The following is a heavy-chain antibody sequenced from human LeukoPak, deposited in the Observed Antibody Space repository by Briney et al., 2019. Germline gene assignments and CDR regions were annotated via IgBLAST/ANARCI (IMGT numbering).Heavy chain of an antibody. Sequence: ASVKVSSMPSVYTLTIYVISGVRQAPEQGLERMGWINAYNDKTNYAQKLQGRVTMTTDTSKSTAYMELRRLRSGATAVYYCARSRGYSYGRAYYWGQGTLVIVSS. J-gene: IGHJ4*02. CDR2: INAYNDKT. V-gene: IGHV1-18*04. D-gene: IGHD5-18*01. CDR1: VYTLTIYV. CDR3: ARSRGYSYGRAYY.